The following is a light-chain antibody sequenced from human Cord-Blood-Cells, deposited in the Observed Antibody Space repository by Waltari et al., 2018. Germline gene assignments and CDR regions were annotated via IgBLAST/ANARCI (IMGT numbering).Light chain of an antibody. CDR1: SSDVGGYNY. V-gene: IGLV2-14*01. Sequence: QSALTQPPSVSGSPGQSITFPCTGTSSDVGGYNYVFWYQQHPGKAPKLMIYDVSNRPSGVSNRFSGSKSGNTASLTISGLQAEDEADYYCSSYTSSSTWVFGGGTKLTVL. J-gene: IGLJ3*02. CDR2: DVS. CDR3: SSYTSSSTWV.